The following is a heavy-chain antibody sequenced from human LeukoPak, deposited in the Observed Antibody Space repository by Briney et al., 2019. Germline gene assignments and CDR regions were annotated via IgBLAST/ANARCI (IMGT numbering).Heavy chain of an antibody. CDR1: GGIFSSYG. CDR3: AREDYYDSGSNDY. V-gene: IGHV1-8*03. Sequence: ASVKVSCKASGGIFSSYGISWVRQATGQGLEWMGWMNPNSGNTAYAQKFQGRVTITRNTSISTAYMELSSLRSEDTAVYYCAREDYYDSGSNDYWGQGTLVTVSS. D-gene: IGHD3-22*01. CDR2: MNPNSGNT. J-gene: IGHJ4*02.